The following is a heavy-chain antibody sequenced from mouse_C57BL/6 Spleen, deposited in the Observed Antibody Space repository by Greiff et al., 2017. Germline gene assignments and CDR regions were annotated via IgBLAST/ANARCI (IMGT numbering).Heavy chain of an antibody. J-gene: IGHJ2*01. CDR1: GYAFSSSW. D-gene: IGHD1-1*01. CDR3: ARGGATVVAPFDY. CDR2: IYPGDGDT. Sequence: QVQLKESGPELVKPGASVKISCKASGYAFSSSWMNWVKQRPGKGLEWIGRIYPGDGDTNYNGKFKGKATLTADKSSSTAYMQLSSLTSADSAVYFCARGGATVVAPFDYWGQGTTLTVSS. V-gene: IGHV1-82*01.